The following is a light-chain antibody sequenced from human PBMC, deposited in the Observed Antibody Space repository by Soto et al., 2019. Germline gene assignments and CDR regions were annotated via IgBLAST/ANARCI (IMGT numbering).Light chain of an antibody. V-gene: IGLV1-40*01. CDR3: QSYDSSLSGPVV. J-gene: IGLJ2*01. CDR2: GNS. Sequence: QSVLTQPPSVSGAPGQRVTISCTGSRSNIGAGYAVHWYQQLPGTAPKLLIYGNSNRPSGVPDRFSGSNSGTSASLAITGLQAEDDADYYCQSYDSSLSGPVVFGGGTKLTVL. CDR1: RSNIGAGYA.